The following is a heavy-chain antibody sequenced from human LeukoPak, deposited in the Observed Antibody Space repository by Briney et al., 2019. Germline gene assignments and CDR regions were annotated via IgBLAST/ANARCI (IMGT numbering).Heavy chain of an antibody. Sequence: GGSLRLSCAASGFTFSSYAMSWVRQAPGKGLEWVADISGGGGSTFYADSVKGRFTISRDNSKNTLYLQMNSLRAEDTAVYYCAKSQYCSSTSCYGPFDPWGQETLVTVSS. CDR3: AKSQYCSSTSCYGPFDP. CDR2: ISGGGGST. CDR1: GFTFSSYA. V-gene: IGHV3-23*01. D-gene: IGHD2-2*01. J-gene: IGHJ5*02.